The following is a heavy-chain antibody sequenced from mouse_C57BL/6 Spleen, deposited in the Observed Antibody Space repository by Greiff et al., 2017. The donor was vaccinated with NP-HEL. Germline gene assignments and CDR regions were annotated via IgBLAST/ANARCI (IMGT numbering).Heavy chain of an antibody. CDR1: GFTFTDYY. D-gene: IGHD3-2*02. J-gene: IGHJ1*03. Sequence: EVQLVESGGGLVQPGGSLSLSCAASGFTFTDYYMSWVRQPPGKALEWLGFIRNKANGYTTEYSASVKGRFTISRDNSQSILDLQMNALKAEDSATYYCARYRQLRLWDFDVWGTGTTVTVSS. CDR3: ARYRQLRLWDFDV. CDR2: IRNKANGYTT. V-gene: IGHV7-3*01.